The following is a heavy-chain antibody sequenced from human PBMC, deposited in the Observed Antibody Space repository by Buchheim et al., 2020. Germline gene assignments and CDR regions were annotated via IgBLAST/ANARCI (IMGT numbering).Heavy chain of an antibody. CDR3: TTLMKSARLSSDY. CDR1: EFTFTNAW. CDR2: IRSSTDGGTT. V-gene: IGHV3-15*01. D-gene: IGHD6-6*01. J-gene: IGHJ4*02. Sequence: EVQLVESGGDSVKPGESLRLSCAASEFTFTNAWMSWIRQAPGKGLEWVGRIRSSTDGGTTDYAVPVKGRFTISRDDSENTLYLQMNSLKTEDTAVYYCTTLMKSARLSSDYWGQGTL.